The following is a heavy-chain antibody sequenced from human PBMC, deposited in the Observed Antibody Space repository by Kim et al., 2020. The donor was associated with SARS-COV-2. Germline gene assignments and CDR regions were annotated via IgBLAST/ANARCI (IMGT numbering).Heavy chain of an antibody. V-gene: IGHV4-59*01. CDR1: GASISNNY. CDR2: IYYSGRN. CDR3: ARDRGFPYSTSSYYYYAMDV. J-gene: IGHJ6*02. Sequence: SETLSLTCTVSGASISNNYWSWIRQPPGKGLEWIGYIYYSGRNKYNPSLKSRVTMSVDTSKNQFSLKLSSVTAADTAVYFCARDRGFPYSTSSYYYYAMDVWGQGTTVTVSS. D-gene: IGHD6-13*01.